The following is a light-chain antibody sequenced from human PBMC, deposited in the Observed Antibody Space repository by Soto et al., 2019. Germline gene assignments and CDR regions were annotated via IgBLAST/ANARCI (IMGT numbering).Light chain of an antibody. Sequence: QSALTQPASVSGSPGPSITISCTGTSSDVGRYNYVSWYQQHPGKAPKLMIYDVSNRPSGVSNRFSGSKSVNTASLTISGLQAEDEADYYCSSYTSSSTLYVFGTGNKVTVL. CDR3: SSYTSSSTLYV. V-gene: IGLV2-14*01. J-gene: IGLJ1*01. CDR1: SSDVGRYNY. CDR2: DVS.